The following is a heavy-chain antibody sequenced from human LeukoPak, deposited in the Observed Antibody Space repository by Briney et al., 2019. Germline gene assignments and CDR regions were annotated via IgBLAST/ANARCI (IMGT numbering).Heavy chain of an antibody. V-gene: IGHV3-53*01. CDR1: GFTVSSSY. J-gene: IGHJ4*02. CDR3: AKGSSGYYS. Sequence: PGGSLRLSCAASGFTVSSSYMSWVRQAPGKGLEWVSVFYSGGKTYYTDSVKGRFTISRDNSKNTLYLQMNSLRAEDTAVYYCAKGSSGYYSWGQGTLVTVSS. CDR2: FYSGGKT. D-gene: IGHD3-22*01.